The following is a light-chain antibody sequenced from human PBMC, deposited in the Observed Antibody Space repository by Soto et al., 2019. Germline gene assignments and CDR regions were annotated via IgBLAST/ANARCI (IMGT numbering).Light chain of an antibody. CDR3: VLYMGSGIWV. Sequence: QAVVTQEASLSVSPRTTVTLTCGLSSGSVSANYYPSWYQQTPAQAPRTLLYNTNTRSSGVPDHFSGSMLGNKAALTISGAQADDESDYYCVLYMGSGIWVFGGGTKLTVL. CDR2: NTN. CDR1: SGSVSANYY. V-gene: IGLV8-61*01. J-gene: IGLJ3*02.